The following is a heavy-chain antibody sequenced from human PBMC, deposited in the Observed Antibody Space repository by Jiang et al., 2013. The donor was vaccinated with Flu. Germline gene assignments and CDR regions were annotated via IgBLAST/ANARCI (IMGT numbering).Heavy chain of an antibody. CDR2: TYYRSKWYN. J-gene: IGHJ5*02. Sequence: SQTLSLTCAISGDSVSSNSAAWNWIRQSPSRGLEWLGRTYYRSKWYNDYAVSVKSRITINPDTSKNQFSLQLNSVTPEDTAVYYYARDPGHYYGSGKLIGWFDPWGQGTLVTVSS. CDR1: GDSVSSNSAA. V-gene: IGHV6-1*01. CDR3: ARDPGHYYGSGKLIGWFDP. D-gene: IGHD3-10*01.